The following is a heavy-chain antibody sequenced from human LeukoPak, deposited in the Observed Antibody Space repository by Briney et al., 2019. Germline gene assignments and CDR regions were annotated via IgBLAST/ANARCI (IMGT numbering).Heavy chain of an antibody. CDR3: ARLFWYSGSYQNIDY. J-gene: IGHJ4*02. V-gene: IGHV4-39*01. CDR2: IYYSGST. D-gene: IGHD1-26*01. CDR1: GDSVSSTNYY. Sequence: SETLSLTCTVSGDSVSSTNYYWGWIRQPPGRGLEWIGSIYYSGSTYYNPSLKSRVTISVDTSKNQFSLKLSSVTAADTAVYYCARLFWYSGSYQNIDYWGQGTLVTVSS.